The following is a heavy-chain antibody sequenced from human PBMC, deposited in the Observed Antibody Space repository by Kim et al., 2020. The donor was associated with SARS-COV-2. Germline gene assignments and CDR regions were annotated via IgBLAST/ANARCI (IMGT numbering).Heavy chain of an antibody. V-gene: IGHV3-23*01. CDR3: AKVQGPRYYYVDV. Sequence: GGSLRLSCAASGFTFSTYAMSWVRQAPGKGLEWVSTLSNTGATTYYADSVKGRFTISRDNSKNTLYLQMNSLRAEDTAVYYCAKVQGPRYYYVDVWGKGTPVTVSS. J-gene: IGHJ6*03. CDR2: LSNTGATT. CDR1: GFTFSTYA.